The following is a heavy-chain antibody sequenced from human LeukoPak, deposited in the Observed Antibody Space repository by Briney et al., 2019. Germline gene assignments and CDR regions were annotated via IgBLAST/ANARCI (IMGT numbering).Heavy chain of an antibody. V-gene: IGHV3-7*01. CDR3: YCARLLAVAGYFDY. J-gene: IGHJ4*02. CDR2: INPDGSER. D-gene: IGHD6-19*01. CDR1: GFTFNGYW. Sequence: GGSLRLSCTASGFTFNGYWMNWVRQAPGKGLEWLAHINPDGSERYYVDSVKGRFTISRENAKNSLYLQMESLRAEDTAVYYCYCARLLAVAGYFDYWGQGTLVTVSS.